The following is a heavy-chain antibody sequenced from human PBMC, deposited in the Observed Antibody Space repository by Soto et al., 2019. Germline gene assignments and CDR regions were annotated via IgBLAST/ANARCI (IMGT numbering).Heavy chain of an antibody. CDR2: IIPIFGTA. Sequence: GASVKVSCKASGGTFSSYAISWVRQAPGQGLEWMGGIIPIFGTANYAQKFQGRVTITADTSISTAYMELSRLRSDDTAVYYCARGWATNPDLWFGELLNYGMDVWGQGTTVTVSS. J-gene: IGHJ6*02. CDR3: ARGWATNPDLWFGELLNYGMDV. CDR1: GGTFSSYA. V-gene: IGHV1-69*06. D-gene: IGHD3-10*01.